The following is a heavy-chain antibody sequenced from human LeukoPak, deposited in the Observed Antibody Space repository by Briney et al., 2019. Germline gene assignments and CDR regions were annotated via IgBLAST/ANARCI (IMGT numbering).Heavy chain of an antibody. CDR3: ARRVWNRLSVTVVDP. CDR2: INHSGST. V-gene: IGHV4-34*01. J-gene: IGHJ5*02. Sequence: LVKPSETLSLTCTVSGDFITAYYWSWIRQPPGKGLEWIGEINHSGSTNYNPSLKSRVTISVDTSKNQFSLKLSSVTAADTAVYYCARRVWNRLSVTVVDPWGQGTLVTVSS. CDR1: GDFITAYY. D-gene: IGHD2-21*02.